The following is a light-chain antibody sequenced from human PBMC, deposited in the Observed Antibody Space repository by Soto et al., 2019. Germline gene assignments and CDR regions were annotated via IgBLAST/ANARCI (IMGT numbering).Light chain of an antibody. V-gene: IGKV3-15*01. CDR1: QYISSN. Sequence: IVMTQSPATLSVSPGDRATLSCRASQYISSNLAWYQQKPGQAPRLLIYGASTRATGIPARFSGSGSGTEFTPTSSSLQAEELAVYYCQQYHAWPLTFVGGTNLEIQ. CDR3: QQYHAWPLT. J-gene: IGKJ4*01. CDR2: GAS.